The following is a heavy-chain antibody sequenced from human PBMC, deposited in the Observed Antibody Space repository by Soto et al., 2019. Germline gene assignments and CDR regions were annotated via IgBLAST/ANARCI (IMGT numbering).Heavy chain of an antibody. D-gene: IGHD5-12*01. CDR2: IIPIFGTA. V-gene: IGHV1-69*13. CDR1: GGSFSNYA. J-gene: IGHJ6*02. CDR3: ARGSRGYSGYDSWYYYYGMDV. Sequence: SVEVSCKACGGSFSNYALSWVRQATGQGLEWMGGIIPIFGTANYAQKFQGRVTITADESTSTAYMELSSLRSEDTAVYYCARGSRGYSGYDSWYYYYGMDVWGQGTTVTVSS.